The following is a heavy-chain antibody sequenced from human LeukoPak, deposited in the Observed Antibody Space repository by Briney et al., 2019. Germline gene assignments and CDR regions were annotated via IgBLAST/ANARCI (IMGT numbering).Heavy chain of an antibody. CDR3: AGDYYDSSGYYRPFDY. D-gene: IGHD3-22*01. J-gene: IGHJ4*02. CDR1: GGSISSGSYY. V-gene: IGHV4-61*02. Sequence: SETLSLTCNVSGGSISSGSYYWSWIRQPAGKGLEWIGRIYTSGSTNYNPSLKSRVTISVDTSKNQFSLKLSSVTAADTAVYYCAGDYYDSSGYYRPFDYWGQGTLVTVSS. CDR2: IYTSGST.